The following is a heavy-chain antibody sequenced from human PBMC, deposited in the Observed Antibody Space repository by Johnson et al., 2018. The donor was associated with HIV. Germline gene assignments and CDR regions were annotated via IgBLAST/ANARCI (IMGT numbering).Heavy chain of an antibody. V-gene: IGHV3-30-3*01. CDR2: ISYDGSNK. J-gene: IGHJ3*02. CDR3: ARDIIAVAGYDAFDI. Sequence: VQPVESGGDLVQPGGSLKLSCAASGFTFSSYAMHWVRQAPGKGLEWVAVISYDGSNKYYADSVKGRFTISRDNSKNTLYLQMNSLRAEDTAVYYCARDIIAVAGYDAFDIWGQGTMVTVSS. D-gene: IGHD6-19*01. CDR1: GFTFSSYA.